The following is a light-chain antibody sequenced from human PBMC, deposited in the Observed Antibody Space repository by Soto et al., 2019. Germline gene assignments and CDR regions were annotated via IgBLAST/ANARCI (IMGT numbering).Light chain of an antibody. CDR2: AAS. CDR3: QQLYIFPLT. CDR1: QGISSF. V-gene: IGKV1-9*01. Sequence: DIHLTQSPSFLSASVGDRVTITCRASQGISSFLAWYQQKPGKAPNLLMYAASTLQSGVPSRFSGGESGTEYTLTISSLKTEDSATYYCQQLYIFPLTFGQGTRLEIK. J-gene: IGKJ5*01.